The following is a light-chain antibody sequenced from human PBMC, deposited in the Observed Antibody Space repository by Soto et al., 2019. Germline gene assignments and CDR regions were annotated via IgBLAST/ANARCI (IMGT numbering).Light chain of an antibody. J-gene: IGLJ1*01. CDR3: SSYTSSITYV. CDR2: EVS. CDR1: SSDVGGYNY. V-gene: IGLV2-14*01. Sequence: QSVLTQPASVSGSPGQSITISCTGTSSDVGGYNYVSGYQQHPGKAPKLMIYEVSNRPSGVSNRFSGSKSGNTASLTISGLQAEDEADYYCSSYTSSITYVFGPGTKLTVL.